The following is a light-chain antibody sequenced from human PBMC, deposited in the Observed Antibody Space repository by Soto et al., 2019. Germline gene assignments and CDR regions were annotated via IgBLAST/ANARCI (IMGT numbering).Light chain of an antibody. Sequence: QPVLTQSSSASASLGSSVKLTCTLTSGHSSYIIAWHQQQPVKATRYLMKLEGSGSYNKGSVVPDLFSGSSSGADRYLTISNLQFEDEADYYCETWDSNTHTVFGGGTKLTVL. V-gene: IGLV4-60*02. J-gene: IGLJ3*02. CDR2: LEGSGSY. CDR3: ETWDSNTHTV. CDR1: SGHSSYI.